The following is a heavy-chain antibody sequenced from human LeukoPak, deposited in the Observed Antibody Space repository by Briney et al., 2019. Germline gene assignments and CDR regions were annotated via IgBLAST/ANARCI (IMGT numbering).Heavy chain of an antibody. J-gene: IGHJ6*01. CDR2: IRSKANSYAT. Sequence: GGSLRLSCAAPGFTFSGAAMNWVRQASGKGLEWVGRIRSKANSYATAYAASVKGRFTISRDDSKNTAYLQMNSLKTEDKAVYCCTTTVTAGNTIVFVDVWGKRETVTVSS. D-gene: IGHD2-2*01. CDR1: GFTFSGAA. CDR3: TTTVTAGNTIVFVDV. V-gene: IGHV3-73*01.